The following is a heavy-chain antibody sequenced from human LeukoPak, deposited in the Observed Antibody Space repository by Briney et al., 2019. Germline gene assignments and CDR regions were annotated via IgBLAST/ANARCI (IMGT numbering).Heavy chain of an antibody. J-gene: IGHJ4*02. CDR1: GFTFSHYS. CDR3: ARNYPDGGGGRYFDWLPVL. CDR2: ILYDGSNK. D-gene: IGHD3-9*01. Sequence: PGGSLRLSCVVSGFTFSHYSMHWVRQAPGKGLQWVALILYDGSNKHYADSVKGRFTISRDDSKNTLYLQMNSLRVEDTALYYCARNYPDGGGGRYFDWLPVLWGQGTLVTVSS. V-gene: IGHV3-30-3*01.